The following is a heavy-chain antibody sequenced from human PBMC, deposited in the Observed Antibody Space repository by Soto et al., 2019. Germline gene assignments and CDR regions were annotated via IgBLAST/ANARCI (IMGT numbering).Heavy chain of an antibody. J-gene: IGHJ5*02. V-gene: IGHV3-48*03. CDR1: GFTFRTSE. CDR3: ARDPDDNQSKHPNWFGP. CDR2: ISASGNTI. D-gene: IGHD1-1*01. Sequence: HPGGSLRLSCAASGFTFRTSEMNWLRQAPGKGLEWISYISASGNTIYYADSVRGRFTISRDNAKNSLYLQMNSLRAEDTAVYYCARDPDDNQSKHPNWFGPWGQGTLVTVSS.